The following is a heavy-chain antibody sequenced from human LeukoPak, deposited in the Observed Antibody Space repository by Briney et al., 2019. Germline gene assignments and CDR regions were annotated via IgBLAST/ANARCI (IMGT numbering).Heavy chain of an antibody. D-gene: IGHD2-15*01. J-gene: IGHJ4*02. Sequence: PSETLSLTCTVSGDSISSYYWSWIRQPPGKGLEWIGYIYNSASTNYNPSLKSRVTISVDTSKNQFSLKLSSVTAADTAVYYCARGDYSLFDYCGQGTLVTVSS. CDR2: IYNSAST. V-gene: IGHV4-59*01. CDR3: ARGDYSLFDY. CDR1: GDSISSYY.